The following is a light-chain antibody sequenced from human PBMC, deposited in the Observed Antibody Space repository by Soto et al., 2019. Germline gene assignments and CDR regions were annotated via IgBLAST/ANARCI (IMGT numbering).Light chain of an antibody. CDR3: LSYSSTSTLYV. CDR1: SSDVGGYDF. CDR2: EVS. V-gene: IGLV2-14*01. Sequence: QSVLTQPASVSGSPGQSITISCTGTSSDVGGYDFVSWYQQHPGKAPKLLIYEVSRRPSSFSNRFSGSKSANTASLTISELQAEDAADYYCLSYSSTSTLYVFGTGTKV. J-gene: IGLJ1*01.